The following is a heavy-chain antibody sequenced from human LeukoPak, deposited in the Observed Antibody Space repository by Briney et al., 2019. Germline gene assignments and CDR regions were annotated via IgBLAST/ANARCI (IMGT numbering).Heavy chain of an antibody. V-gene: IGHV3-21*01. D-gene: IGHD2-15*01. Sequence: GGSLRLSCAVSGFTFSSYSMNWVRQAPGKGLEWVSSISSSSSYIYYADSVKGRFTISRDNAKNSLYLQMNSLRAEDTAVYYCARDLGWGAATRWYFDYWGQGTLVTVSS. J-gene: IGHJ4*02. CDR3: ARDLGWGAATRWYFDY. CDR1: GFTFSSYS. CDR2: ISSSSSYI.